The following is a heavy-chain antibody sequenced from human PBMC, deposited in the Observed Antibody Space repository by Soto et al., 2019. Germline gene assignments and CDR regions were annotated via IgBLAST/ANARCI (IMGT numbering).Heavy chain of an antibody. CDR3: SRFQTIAAAETFPXY. Sequence: PGESLXISCKGSGYSFTSYWIGWVRQMPGKSLEWMGIIYPGDSDTRYSPSFQGQVTISADKSISTAYLQWSSLKASDTAMYYCSRFQTIAAAETFPXYWGQGTLVXVSS. D-gene: IGHD6-13*01. V-gene: IGHV5-51*01. CDR2: IYPGDSDT. J-gene: IGHJ4*02. CDR1: GYSFTSYW.